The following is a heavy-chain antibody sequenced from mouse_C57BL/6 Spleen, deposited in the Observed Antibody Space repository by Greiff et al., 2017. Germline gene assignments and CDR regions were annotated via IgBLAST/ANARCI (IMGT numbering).Heavy chain of an antibody. CDR2: ISNLAYSI. CDR3: ARAGYAMDY. Sequence: DVMLVESGGGLVQPGGSLKLSCAASGFTFSDYGMAWVRQAPRKGPEWVAFISNLAYSIYYADTVTGRFTISRENAKNTLYLDMSSLRSEDTAMYYCARAGYAMDYWGQGTSVTVSS. CDR1: GFTFSDYG. J-gene: IGHJ4*01. V-gene: IGHV5-15*01.